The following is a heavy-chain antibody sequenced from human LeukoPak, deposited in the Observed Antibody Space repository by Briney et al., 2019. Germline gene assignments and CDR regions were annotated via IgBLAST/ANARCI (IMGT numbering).Heavy chain of an antibody. J-gene: IGHJ4*02. D-gene: IGHD1-26*01. V-gene: IGHV3-30*18. Sequence: GRSLRLSCAASGFTFSSYVMHWVRQAPGQGLEWVAFISYDGGNKYYADSVKGRFTISRDNSKNTLYLQMNSLRTEDTAVYYCAKDLGYSGSYIDCWGQGTLVTVSS. CDR2: ISYDGGNK. CDR3: AKDLGYSGSYIDC. CDR1: GFTFSSYV.